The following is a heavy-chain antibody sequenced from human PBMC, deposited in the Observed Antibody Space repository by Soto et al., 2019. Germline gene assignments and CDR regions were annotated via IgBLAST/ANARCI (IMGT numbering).Heavy chain of an antibody. Sequence: VGSLRLSCLASEFAFGNYAMAWVRQAPGKGLEWVSTFSNSGNRHYADSVEGRFTISRDNSKNTLYLQMNSLRADDTAVYYCAKDPSTGYADYWGQGTMVTVSS. CDR2: FSNSGNR. CDR3: AKDPSTGYADY. D-gene: IGHD3-9*01. V-gene: IGHV3-23*01. J-gene: IGHJ4*02. CDR1: EFAFGNYA.